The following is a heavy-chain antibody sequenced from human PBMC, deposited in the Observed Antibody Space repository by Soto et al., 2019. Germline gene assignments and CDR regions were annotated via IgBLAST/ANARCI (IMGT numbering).Heavy chain of an antibody. V-gene: IGHV4-61*01. J-gene: IGHJ4*02. D-gene: IGHD3-16*01. CDR1: GGSVSIGSHY. CDR3: ARGYNYAGVFDY. CDR2: IYHSGTT. Sequence: SETLSLTCTVSGGSVSIGSHYWSWIRQPPGKGLEWIAYIYHSGTTDYNPSLKSRVTISADTSKNQFSLNLTSVTAADTAVYYCARGYNYAGVFDYWGQGALVTVSS.